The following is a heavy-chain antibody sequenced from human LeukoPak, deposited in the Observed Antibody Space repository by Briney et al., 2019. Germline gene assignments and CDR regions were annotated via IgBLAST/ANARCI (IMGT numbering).Heavy chain of an antibody. CDR3: ARDYSSGWPGY. Sequence: GGSLRLSCAASGFTFSSYWMSWVRQAPGKGLEWVANIKQDGSQKYYVDSVKGRFTISRDNAKNSVYLQMNSLRAEDTAVYYCARDYSSGWPGYWGQGTLVTVSS. CDR2: IKQDGSQK. V-gene: IGHV3-7*01. J-gene: IGHJ4*02. D-gene: IGHD6-19*01. CDR1: GFTFSSYW.